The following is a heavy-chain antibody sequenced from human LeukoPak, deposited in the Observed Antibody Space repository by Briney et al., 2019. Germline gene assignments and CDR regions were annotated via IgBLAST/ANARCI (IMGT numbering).Heavy chain of an antibody. CDR2: ISNSGSSK. Sequence: PGRSLRLSCAASGFTFSSYDMNWVRQVPGKGLEWVSYISNSGSSKYYVDSVKGRFTISRDNAKNSLYLQMNSLRAEDTAVYYCASLTVTGGSLSDYWGQGTLVTVSS. D-gene: IGHD2-15*01. J-gene: IGHJ4*02. CDR3: ASLTVTGGSLSDY. V-gene: IGHV3-48*03. CDR1: GFTFSSYD.